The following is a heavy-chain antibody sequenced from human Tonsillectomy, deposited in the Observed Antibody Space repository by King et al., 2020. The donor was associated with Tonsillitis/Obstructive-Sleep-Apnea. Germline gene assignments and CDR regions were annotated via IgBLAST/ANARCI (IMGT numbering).Heavy chain of an antibody. CDR2: INHSGSI. J-gene: IGHJ5*02. Sequence: VQLQQWGAGLLKPSETLSLTCAVYGGSFSGYYWSWIRQPPGKGLEWIGEINHSGSINYNPSLKSRVTISVDTPKNQFFLKLRSVTAAGTAVYYCARKDNLGDSVVVVAAGWFDPWGQGTLVTVSS. V-gene: IGHV4-34*01. D-gene: IGHD2-15*01. CDR1: GGSFSGYY. CDR3: ARKDNLGDSVVVVAAGWFDP.